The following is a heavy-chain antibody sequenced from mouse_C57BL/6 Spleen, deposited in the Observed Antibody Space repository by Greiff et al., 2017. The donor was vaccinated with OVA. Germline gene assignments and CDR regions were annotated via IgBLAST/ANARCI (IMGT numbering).Heavy chain of an antibody. J-gene: IGHJ4*01. D-gene: IGHD4-1*01. CDR2: IDPNSGGT. CDR3: ARRENWEVDYAMDY. Sequence: QVQLQQPGAELVKPGASVKLSCKASGYTFTSYWMHWVKQRPGRGLEWIGRIDPNSGGTKYNEKFKSKAKLTVDKPSSTAYMQLSSLTSEDSAVYYCARRENWEVDYAMDYWGQGTSVTVSS. CDR1: GYTFTSYW. V-gene: IGHV1-72*01.